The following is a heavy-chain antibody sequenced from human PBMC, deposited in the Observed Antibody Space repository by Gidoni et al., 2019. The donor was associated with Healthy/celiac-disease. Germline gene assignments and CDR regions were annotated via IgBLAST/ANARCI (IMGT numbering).Heavy chain of an antibody. CDR2: SVVGSGNT. V-gene: IGHV1-58*01. D-gene: IGHD4-17*01. J-gene: IGHJ4*02. CDR3: AAVGDYGGLDY. Sequence: QMQLVQSGPEVKKPGTSVKVSCKASGLTFTSSAVQWVRQARGQRLEWIGWSVVGSGNTNYAQKFQERVTITRDMSTSTAYMELSSLRSEDTAVYYCAAVGDYGGLDYWGQGTLVTVSS. CDR1: GLTFTSSA.